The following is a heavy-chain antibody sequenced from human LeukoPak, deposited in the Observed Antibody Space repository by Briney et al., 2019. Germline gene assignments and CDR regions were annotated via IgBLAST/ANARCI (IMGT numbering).Heavy chain of an antibody. V-gene: IGHV4-59*01. CDR2: IYYSGST. CDR1: GGSISSYY. Sequence: SETLSLTCTVSGGSISSYYWSWIRQPPGKGLEWIGYIYYSGSTNYNPSLKSRVTISVDTSKNQFSLKLSSVTAADTAVYYCAREGRYDFWSGENWFDPWGQGTLVTVSS. J-gene: IGHJ5*02. CDR3: AREGRYDFWSGENWFDP. D-gene: IGHD3-3*01.